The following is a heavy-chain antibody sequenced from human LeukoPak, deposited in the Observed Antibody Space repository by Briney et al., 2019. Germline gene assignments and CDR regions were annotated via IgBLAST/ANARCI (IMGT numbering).Heavy chain of an antibody. D-gene: IGHD3-22*01. Sequence: NPSETLSLTCTVSGGSISSSSHYWGWIRQPPGKGLEWIGSIYYSGSTYYNPSLKSRVTISVDTSKNQFSLKLSSVTAADTAVYYCARDLNYYDSSGPRNWFDPWGQGTLVTVSS. CDR3: ARDLNYYDSSGPRNWFDP. CDR1: GGSISSSSHY. J-gene: IGHJ5*02. CDR2: IYYSGST. V-gene: IGHV4-39*07.